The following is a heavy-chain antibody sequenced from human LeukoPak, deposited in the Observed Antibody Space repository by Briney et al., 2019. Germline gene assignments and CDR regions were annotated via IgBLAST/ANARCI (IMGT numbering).Heavy chain of an antibody. V-gene: IGHV1-58*02. CDR1: GFTFTSSA. D-gene: IGHD6-13*01. CDR3: AAGDIAAAGTVP. CDR2: IVVGSGNT. J-gene: IGHJ5*02. Sequence: PVKVSCKASGFTFTSSAMQWVRQARGQRLEWIGWIVVGSGNTNYAQKFQERVTITRDMSTSTAYMELSSLRSEDTAVYYCAAGDIAAAGTVPWGQGTLVTVSS.